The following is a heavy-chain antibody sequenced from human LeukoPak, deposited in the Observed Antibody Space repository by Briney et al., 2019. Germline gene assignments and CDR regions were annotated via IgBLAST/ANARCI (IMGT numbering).Heavy chain of an antibody. Sequence: SETLSLTCTVSGGSISSYYWSWIRQPPGKGLEWIGYIYYSGSTNYNPSLKSRVTISVDTSNNQFSLKLSSVTAADTAVYYCARDLFSRRTNWYFDLWGRGTLVTVSS. CDR1: GGSISSYY. CDR2: IYYSGST. V-gene: IGHV4-59*01. CDR3: ARDLFSRRTNWYFDL. D-gene: IGHD1-14*01. J-gene: IGHJ2*01.